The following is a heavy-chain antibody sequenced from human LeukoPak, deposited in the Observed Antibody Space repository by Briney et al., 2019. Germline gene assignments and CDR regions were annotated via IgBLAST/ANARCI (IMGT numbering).Heavy chain of an antibody. J-gene: IGHJ4*02. CDR1: GYTFTDYF. CDR2: INPNSGGT. CDR3: ARDLYCSSTSCYGPGY. V-gene: IGHV1-2*02. D-gene: IGHD2-2*01. Sequence: GASVKVSCKASGYTFTDYFMHWVRQAPGQGLEWMGWINPNSGGTNYAQKFQGRVTMTRDASISTAYMELSRLRSDDTAVYYCARDLYCSSTSCYGPGYWGQGTLVTVSS.